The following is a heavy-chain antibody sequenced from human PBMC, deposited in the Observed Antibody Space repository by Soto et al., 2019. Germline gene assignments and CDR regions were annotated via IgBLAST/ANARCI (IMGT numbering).Heavy chain of an antibody. D-gene: IGHD6-13*01. CDR1: GGSISSSNYF. V-gene: IGHV4-30-4*01. Sequence: QVQLQESGPGLVKPSQTLSLTCTVSGGSISSSNYFWSWIRQPPGKGLEWIGYIYYNGGAHYNPSLRTRVSISVETSENQFTLRLSSVTAADTAVHYCAREVIAPADSDAFDIWGQGTKVTVSS. J-gene: IGHJ3*02. CDR3: AREVIAPADSDAFDI. CDR2: IYYNGGA.